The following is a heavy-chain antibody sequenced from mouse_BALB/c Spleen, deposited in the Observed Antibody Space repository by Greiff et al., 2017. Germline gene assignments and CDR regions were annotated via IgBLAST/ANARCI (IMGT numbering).Heavy chain of an antibody. CDR3: AKPYFYYAMDD. CDR2: ISSGSSTI. J-gene: IGHJ4*01. CDR1: GFTFSSFG. V-gene: IGHV5-17*02. Sequence: EVMLVESGGGLVQPGGSRKLSCAASGFTFSSFGMHWVRQAPEKGLEWVAYISSGSSTIYYADTVKGRFTISRDNPKNTLFLQMTSLRSEDTAMYYCAKPYFYYAMDDWGQGTSVTVSS.